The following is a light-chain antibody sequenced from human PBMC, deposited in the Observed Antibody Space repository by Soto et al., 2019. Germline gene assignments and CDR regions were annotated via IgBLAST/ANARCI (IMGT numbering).Light chain of an antibody. CDR1: QSIRSW. Sequence: DIEMTQSPSTLSACVGDRVTITCRASQSIRSWLAWYQQKAGTAPKLLIYRASSLETGVPSRFSGSGSGTDFALTISSLQPDDFATYYCQQYDTYPWTFGQGTKVDIK. CDR3: QQYDTYPWT. V-gene: IGKV1-5*03. CDR2: RAS. J-gene: IGKJ1*01.